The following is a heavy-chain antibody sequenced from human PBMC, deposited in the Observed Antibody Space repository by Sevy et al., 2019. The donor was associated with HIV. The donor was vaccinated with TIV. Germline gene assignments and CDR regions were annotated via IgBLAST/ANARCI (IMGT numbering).Heavy chain of an antibody. CDR2: ISWDGGST. D-gene: IGHD3-10*01. CDR3: AKGGSGSYYNDVNWFDP. J-gene: IGHJ5*02. V-gene: IGHV3-43D*03. CDR1: GFTFDDYA. Sequence: GGSLRLSCAASGFTFDDYAMHWVRQAPGKGLEWVSLISWDGGSTYYAHSVKGRFTISRDNSKNSLYLQMNSLRAEDTALYYCAKGGSGSYYNDVNWFDPWGQGTLVTVSS.